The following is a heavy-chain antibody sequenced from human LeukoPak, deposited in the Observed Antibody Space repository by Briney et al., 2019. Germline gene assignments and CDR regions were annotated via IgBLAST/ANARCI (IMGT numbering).Heavy chain of an antibody. Sequence: SETLSFTCTVSGGSISSYYWGWIRQPPGKGLEWIGYIYYSGSINYNPSLKSRVTISVDTSKNQFSLKLSSVTAADTAVYYCASSRYYYYGMDVWGQGTTVTVSS. D-gene: IGHD6-6*01. CDR3: ASSRYYYYGMDV. CDR1: GGSISSYY. V-gene: IGHV4-59*01. CDR2: IYYSGSI. J-gene: IGHJ6*02.